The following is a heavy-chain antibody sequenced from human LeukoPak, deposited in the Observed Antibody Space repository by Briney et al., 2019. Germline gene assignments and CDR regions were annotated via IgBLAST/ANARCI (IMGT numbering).Heavy chain of an antibody. CDR2: ISYDGSNK. CDR3: ARDWYV. CDR1: GFTFSSYA. Sequence: PGRSLRLSCAASGFTFSSYAMHWVRQAPGKGLEWVAVISYDGSNKYYADSVKGRFTISRDNSKNTLYLQMNSLRAEDTAVYYCARDWYVWGKGTTVTISS. V-gene: IGHV3-30*04. J-gene: IGHJ6*04.